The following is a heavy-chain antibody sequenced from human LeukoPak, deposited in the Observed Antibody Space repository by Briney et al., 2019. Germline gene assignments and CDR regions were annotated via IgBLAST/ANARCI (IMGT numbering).Heavy chain of an antibody. CDR1: GFTFTNYA. D-gene: IGHD5-24*01. Sequence: GGSLRLSCAASGFTFTNYAMNWVRQAPGKGLEWVSTISPSGGATYYADSVKGRFTISKDISKNTLYLQMNILRAEDTAVYYCARRAYNWGAFDIWGQGTMVTVSS. J-gene: IGHJ3*02. CDR3: ARRAYNWGAFDI. CDR2: ISPSGGAT. V-gene: IGHV3-23*01.